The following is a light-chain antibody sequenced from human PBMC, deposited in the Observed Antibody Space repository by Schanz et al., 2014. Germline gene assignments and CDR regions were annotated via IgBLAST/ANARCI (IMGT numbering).Light chain of an antibody. Sequence: EIVLTQSPGTLSLSPGERATLSCRASQSVSSNLAWYQQKPGQAPRLLMYGASTRATGIPARFSGRGSGTEFTLTISSLQSEDFAVYYCQQYNNWLTFGGGTKVEMK. CDR3: QQYNNWLT. J-gene: IGKJ4*01. CDR2: GAS. CDR1: QSVSSN. V-gene: IGKV3-15*01.